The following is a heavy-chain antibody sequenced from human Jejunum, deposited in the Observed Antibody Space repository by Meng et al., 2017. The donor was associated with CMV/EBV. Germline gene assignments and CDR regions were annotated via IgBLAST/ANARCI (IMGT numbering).Heavy chain of an antibody. Sequence: IHWVRQAPGQGLEWMGRINPGDGDSEYAQKFQGRVTMTRETSINKAYMDLSRLTSDDTALYYCARDRGSHCTSAGCTWGSSSWFDPWGQGTLVTVSS. J-gene: IGHJ5*02. D-gene: IGHD2-2*01. V-gene: IGHV1-2*06. CDR2: INPGDGDS. CDR3: ARDRGSHCTSAGCTWGSSSWFDP.